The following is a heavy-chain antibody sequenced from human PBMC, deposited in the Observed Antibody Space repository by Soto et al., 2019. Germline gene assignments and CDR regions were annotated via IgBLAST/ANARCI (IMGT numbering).Heavy chain of an antibody. V-gene: IGHV1-46*01. Sequence: ASVKVSCKASGYTFTSYYMHWVRQAPGQGLEWMGIINPSGGSTSYAQKFQGRVTMTRDTSTSTVYMELSSLRSEDTAVYYCARDPGIAAAGHYFAYWGQGTLVTVSS. CDR3: ARDPGIAAAGHYFAY. J-gene: IGHJ4*02. D-gene: IGHD6-13*01. CDR1: GYTFTSYY. CDR2: INPSGGST.